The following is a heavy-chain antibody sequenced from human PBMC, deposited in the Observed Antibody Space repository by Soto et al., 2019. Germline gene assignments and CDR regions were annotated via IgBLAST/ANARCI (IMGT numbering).Heavy chain of an antibody. J-gene: IGHJ4*02. CDR1: GFDFSNAW. Sequence: GGSLRLSCAASGFDFSNAWMHWVRQAPGKGLVWVSHVNSDGTITTYADSVKGRFTISRDNAKNTVYLQMNSLRVEDTAVYYCTREYSSSSVDYWGQGTLVTVSS. CDR2: VNSDGTIT. CDR3: TREYSSSSVDY. D-gene: IGHD6-6*01. V-gene: IGHV3-74*01.